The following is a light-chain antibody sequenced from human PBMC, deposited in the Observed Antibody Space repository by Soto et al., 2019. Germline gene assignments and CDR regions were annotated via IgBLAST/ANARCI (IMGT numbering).Light chain of an antibody. CDR1: SSDVGSYNL. V-gene: IGLV2-23*01. J-gene: IGLJ1*01. CDR3: CSYAGSSTSYV. Sequence: QSVLTQPASVSGSPGQSITISCTGTSSDVGSYNLVSWYQQHPGKAPKLMIYEGSKRPSGVSNRFSGSKSGNTASLTISGLQAEDEADYYCCSYAGSSTSYVFGTCTQLTVL. CDR2: EGS.